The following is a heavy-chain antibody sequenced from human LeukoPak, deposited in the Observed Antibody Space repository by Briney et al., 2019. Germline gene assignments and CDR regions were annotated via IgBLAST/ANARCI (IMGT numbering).Heavy chain of an antibody. V-gene: IGHV1-18*01. J-gene: IGHJ1*01. Sequence: GASVKVSCKTSGYTFSSYGITWVRQAPGQGLEWMGWISAYNGNTNYAQKLQGRVTMTTDTSTSTAYMELRSLRSDDTAVYYCARDSDSSSWYYAEYFQHWGQGTLVTVSS. CDR1: GYTFSSYG. D-gene: IGHD6-13*01. CDR3: ARDSDSSSWYYAEYFQH. CDR2: ISAYNGNT.